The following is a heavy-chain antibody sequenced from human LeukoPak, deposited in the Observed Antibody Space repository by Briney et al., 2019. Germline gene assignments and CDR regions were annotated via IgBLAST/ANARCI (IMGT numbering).Heavy chain of an antibody. V-gene: IGHV3-21*01. J-gene: IGHJ6*04. D-gene: IGHD5-24*01. CDR2: ISSSGSYI. CDR1: GFILSSYS. Sequence: GGSLRLSCEASGFILSSYSMNWIRQAPGKGLEWVSSISSSGSYIFYAYSVKGRFTISRDTAKNSLYLQMNSLRAEDTAVYYCARPKTIQLDAMDVWGKGTTVTVSP. CDR3: ARPKTIQLDAMDV.